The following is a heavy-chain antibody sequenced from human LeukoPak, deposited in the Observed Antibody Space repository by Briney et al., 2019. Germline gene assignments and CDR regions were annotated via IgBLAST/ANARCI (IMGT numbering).Heavy chain of an antibody. J-gene: IGHJ4*02. V-gene: IGHV3-48*03. CDR1: GFTFSSYE. Sequence: GGSLRLSCAASGFTFSSYEMNWVRQAPGQGLEWVSYISSSGSTIYYADSVKGRLTISRDNAKNTLYLQMNSLRAEDTAVYDCAKREDGSGSYPFDYWGQGTLVTVSS. CDR3: AKREDGSGSYPFDY. CDR2: ISSSGSTI. D-gene: IGHD3-10*01.